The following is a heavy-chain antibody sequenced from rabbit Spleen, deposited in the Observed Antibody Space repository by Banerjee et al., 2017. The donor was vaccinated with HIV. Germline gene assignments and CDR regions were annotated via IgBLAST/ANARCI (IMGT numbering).Heavy chain of an antibody. CDR2: INTGSGGTT. Sequence: QEQLEESGGDLVKPEGSLTLTCTASGFTISSSYWICWVRQAPGKGLEWIGCINTGSGGTTYYASWAKGRFTISKTSSTTVTLQMTSLTVADAATYFCARDSGTSYPPNYVNLWGPGTLVTVS. CDR3: ARDSGTSYPPNYVNL. D-gene: IGHD8-1*01. V-gene: IGHV1S45*01. J-gene: IGHJ4*01. CDR1: GFTISSSYW.